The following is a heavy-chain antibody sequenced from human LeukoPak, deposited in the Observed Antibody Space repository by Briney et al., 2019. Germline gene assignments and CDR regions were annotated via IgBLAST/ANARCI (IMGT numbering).Heavy chain of an antibody. Sequence: GGSLRLSCAASGFTVSSNYMSWVREAPGKGLEWVSVIYSGGSTYYADSVKGRFTISRDNSKNTLYLQMNSLRAEDTAVYYCARDPTTVTTFTSKYPYYYGMDVWGQGTTVTVSS. CDR1: GFTVSSNY. J-gene: IGHJ6*02. CDR2: IYSGGST. D-gene: IGHD4-17*01. CDR3: ARDPTTVTTFTSKYPYYYGMDV. V-gene: IGHV3-66*01.